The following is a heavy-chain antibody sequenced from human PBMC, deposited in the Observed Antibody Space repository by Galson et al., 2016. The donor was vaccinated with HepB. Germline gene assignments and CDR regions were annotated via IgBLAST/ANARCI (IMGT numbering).Heavy chain of an antibody. Sequence: ETLSLTCTVSDGSISSSNNYWAWIRQPPGKGLEWIGSLYYGGSTHYIPSLKSRATISVDSSKNQFSLKLTSVTAADTAVYYCARQDPYNSGRRTIDYWGQGTLVTVSS. V-gene: IGHV4-39*01. D-gene: IGHD6-19*01. CDR2: LYYGGST. CDR1: DGSISSSNNY. CDR3: ARQDPYNSGRRTIDY. J-gene: IGHJ4*02.